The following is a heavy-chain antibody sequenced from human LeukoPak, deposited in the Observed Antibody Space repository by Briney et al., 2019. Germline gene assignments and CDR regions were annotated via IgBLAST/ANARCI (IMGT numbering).Heavy chain of an antibody. V-gene: IGHV1-69*05. CDR3: ARDGHYDSSGYHGGGYFDY. CDR1: GGTFSSYA. CDR2: IIPIFGTA. Sequence: SVKVSCKASGGTFSSYAISWVRQAPGQGLEWMGGIIPIFGTANYAQKFQGRVTITTDESTSTAYMELSSLRSEDTAVYYWARDGHYDSSGYHGGGYFDYWGQGTLVTVSS. J-gene: IGHJ4*02. D-gene: IGHD3-22*01.